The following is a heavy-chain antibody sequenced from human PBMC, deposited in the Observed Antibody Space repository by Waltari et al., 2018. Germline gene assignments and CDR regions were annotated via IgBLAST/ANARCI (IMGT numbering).Heavy chain of an antibody. CDR3: ARVAVPYSSGWYVDY. Sequence: QVQLQESGPGLVKPSETLSLTCTVSGGSISSYYWSWIRQPAGKGLEWIGRIYTSGSTNYNPSLKSRVTMSVDTSKNQFSLKLSSVTAADTAVYYCARVAVPYSSGWYVDYWGQGTLVTVSS. CDR1: GGSISSYY. V-gene: IGHV4-4*07. CDR2: IYTSGST. D-gene: IGHD6-19*01. J-gene: IGHJ4*02.